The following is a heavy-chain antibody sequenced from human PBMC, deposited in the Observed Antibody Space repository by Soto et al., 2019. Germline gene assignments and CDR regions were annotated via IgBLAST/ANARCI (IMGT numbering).Heavy chain of an antibody. CDR3: ARPTYYYDSSGPPAY. CDR2: FDPEDGET. Sequence: ASVKVSCQVSGYTLTYLSMHWVRQAPGKGLEWMGGFDPEDGETIYAQKFQGRVTMTEDTSTDTAYMELSSLRSEDTAVYYCARPTYYYDSSGPPAYWGQGTLVTVSS. V-gene: IGHV1-24*01. J-gene: IGHJ4*02. CDR1: GYTLTYLS. D-gene: IGHD3-22*01.